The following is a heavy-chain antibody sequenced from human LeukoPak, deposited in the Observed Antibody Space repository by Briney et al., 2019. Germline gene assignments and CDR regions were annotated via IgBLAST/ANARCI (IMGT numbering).Heavy chain of an antibody. Sequence: PSETLSLTCAVYGGSFSGYYWSWIRQPPGKGLEWIGEINHSGSTNYNPSLKSRVTISVDTSKNQFSLKLSSVTAADTAVYYCARGRSSSWTPHYYYYYGMDVWGKGTTVTASS. V-gene: IGHV4-34*01. CDR2: INHSGST. CDR1: GGSFSGYY. CDR3: ARGRSSSWTPHYYYYYGMDV. J-gene: IGHJ6*04. D-gene: IGHD6-13*01.